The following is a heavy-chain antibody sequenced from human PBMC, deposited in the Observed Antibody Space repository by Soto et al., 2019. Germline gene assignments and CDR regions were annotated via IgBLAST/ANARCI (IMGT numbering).Heavy chain of an antibody. V-gene: IGHV4-30-4*01. CDR3: ARDYGGKGPLRY. D-gene: IGHD4-17*01. Sequence: SETLSLTCTVSGGSISSGDYYWSWIRQPPGKGLEWIGYVYYSGSTYYNPSLKSRVTISVDTSKNQFSLKLSSVTAADTAVYYCARDYGGKGPLRYWGQGTLVTVSS. J-gene: IGHJ4*02. CDR1: GGSISSGDYY. CDR2: VYYSGST.